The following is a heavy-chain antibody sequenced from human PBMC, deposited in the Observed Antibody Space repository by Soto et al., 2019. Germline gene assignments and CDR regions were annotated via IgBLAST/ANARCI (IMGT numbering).Heavy chain of an antibody. V-gene: IGHV3-30-3*01. Sequence: QVQLVESGGGVVQPGRSLRLSCAASGFTFSSYAMHWVRQAPGKGLEWVAVISYDGSNKYYADSVKGRFTISRDNSKNTLYLQVTSLRAEYTAVYYCARDLNYILNGYYGGNAFDIWGQGTMVTVSS. CDR2: ISYDGSNK. D-gene: IGHD3-9*01. J-gene: IGHJ3*02. CDR3: ARDLNYILNGYYGGNAFDI. CDR1: GFTFSSYA.